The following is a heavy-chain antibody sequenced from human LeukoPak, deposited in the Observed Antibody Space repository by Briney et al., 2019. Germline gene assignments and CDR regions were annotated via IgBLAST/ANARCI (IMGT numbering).Heavy chain of an antibody. Sequence: PGGSLRLSCAASGSYWMHWVRQAPGKGLVWVSHINSDGSWTSYADSVKGRFTISKDNAKNTVYLQMSSLRAEDTAVYYCVGGYYDSSGYFYGTRWGQGTLVTVSS. D-gene: IGHD3-22*01. J-gene: IGHJ4*02. CDR2: INSDGSWT. V-gene: IGHV3-74*01. CDR3: VGGYYDSSGYFYGTR. CDR1: GSYW.